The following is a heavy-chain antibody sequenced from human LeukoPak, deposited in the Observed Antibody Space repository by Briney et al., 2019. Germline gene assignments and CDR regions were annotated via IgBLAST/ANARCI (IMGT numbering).Heavy chain of an antibody. D-gene: IGHD5-18*01. CDR1: GFTVSSNS. Sequence: PGGSLRLSCAASGFTVSSNSMTWVRQGPGKGLEWVSLIYSGGATYYADSVKGRFTISRDNSKNTLHLQMNSLRAEDTAVYYCARVLTARYSYGLDYWGQGTLVTVSS. CDR2: IYSGGAT. V-gene: IGHV3-53*01. CDR3: ARVLTARYSYGLDY. J-gene: IGHJ4*02.